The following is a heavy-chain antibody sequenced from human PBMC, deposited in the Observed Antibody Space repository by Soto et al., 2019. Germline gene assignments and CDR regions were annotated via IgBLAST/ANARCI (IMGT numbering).Heavy chain of an antibody. Sequence: QVQLQESGPGLVKPSETLSLTCTVSGGSISSYYWSWIRQPPGKGLEWIGYIYYSGSTNYNPSLMSRVTISVDTSKNQFSLKLSSVTAADTAVYYCARLSYGSGSYFGGDYFDYWGQGTLVTVSS. D-gene: IGHD3-10*01. CDR1: GGSISSYY. CDR3: ARLSYGSGSYFGGDYFDY. V-gene: IGHV4-59*08. CDR2: IYYSGST. J-gene: IGHJ4*02.